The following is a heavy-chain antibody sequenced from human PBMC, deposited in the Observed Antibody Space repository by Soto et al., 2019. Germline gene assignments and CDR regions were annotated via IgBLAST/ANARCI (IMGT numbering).Heavy chain of an antibody. Sequence: EVQLVQSGAEVKKPGESLKISCKGSGYSFTSYWIGWLRQMPGKGLEWMGIIYPGDSDTRYSPSFQGQVTISADKSISTAYLQWSSLKASDTAMYYCARAPHYDYVWGPSDYWGQGTLVTVSS. J-gene: IGHJ4*02. V-gene: IGHV5-51*01. CDR2: IYPGDSDT. D-gene: IGHD3-16*01. CDR1: GYSFTSYW. CDR3: ARAPHYDYVWGPSDY.